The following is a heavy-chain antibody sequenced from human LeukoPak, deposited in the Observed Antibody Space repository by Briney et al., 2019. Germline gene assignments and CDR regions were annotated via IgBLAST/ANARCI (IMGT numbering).Heavy chain of an antibody. D-gene: IGHD3-10*01. Sequence: ASVKVSCKASGYTFTSYYMHWVRQAPGQGLEWMGVINPSSGSTSYAQKFQGRVTMTRDRSKSKVYMELSSLRSEDTAVYYCARDGGAGPSAPFSLRFDPWGQGTLVTVSS. CDR1: GYTFTSYY. CDR3: ARDGGAGPSAPFSLRFDP. CDR2: INPSSGST. J-gene: IGHJ5*02. V-gene: IGHV1-46*01.